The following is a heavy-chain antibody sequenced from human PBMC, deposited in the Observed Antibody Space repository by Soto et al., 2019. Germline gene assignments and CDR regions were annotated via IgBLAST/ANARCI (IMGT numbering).Heavy chain of an antibody. CDR3: ARPDYYNSSGFFNFDH. V-gene: IGHV5-51*01. Sequence: GESLKISCRASGYTFNTSWIAWVRHLPGKGLEWMGIIFPNDSDTRYSPSFQVQVPISPDKSFTTVYLQWTSRKAPDPAINSFARPDYYNSSGFFNFDHWGQGTLVTVFS. J-gene: IGHJ4*02. CDR1: GYTFNTSW. CDR2: IFPNDSDT. D-gene: IGHD3-22*01.